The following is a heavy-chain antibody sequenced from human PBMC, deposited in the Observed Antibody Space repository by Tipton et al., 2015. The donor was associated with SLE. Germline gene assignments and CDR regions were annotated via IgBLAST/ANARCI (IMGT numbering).Heavy chain of an antibody. J-gene: IGHJ4*02. Sequence: GSLRLSCAASGFIFKDYWMNWVRQAPGRGLEWVSVIYSGGSTYYADSVKGRFTISRDDSKNTLYLQMNSLRAEDTAVYYCARDFITGTDGGDYWGQGTLVTVSS. CDR3: ARDFITGTDGGDY. CDR2: IYSGGST. V-gene: IGHV3-23*03. CDR1: GFIFKDYW. D-gene: IGHD1-20*01.